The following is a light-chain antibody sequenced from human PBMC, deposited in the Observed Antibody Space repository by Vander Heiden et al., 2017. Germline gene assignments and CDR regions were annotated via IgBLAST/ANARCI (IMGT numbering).Light chain of an antibody. CDR1: QILVYSDGNTY. Sequence: DVVMTQSPLSLPVTLVQPASISCRPRQILVYSDGNTYLNWFQQRPGQSPRRLIYTVSTRDAGVPDRFGGSGSGTDFTLKISRVEAEDVGVYYCMQGTHGRPMYTFGQGTKLEIK. J-gene: IGKJ2*01. CDR2: TVS. CDR3: MQGTHGRPMYT. V-gene: IGKV2-30*01.